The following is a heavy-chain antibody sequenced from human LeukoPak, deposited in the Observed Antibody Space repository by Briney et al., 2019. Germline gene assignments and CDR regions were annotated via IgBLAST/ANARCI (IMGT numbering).Heavy chain of an antibody. Sequence: GGSLRLSCATSGFTFSSYAMSWVRQAPGKGLEWVSAISGSGGSTYYADSVKGRFTVSRDNSKNTLYLQMNSLRAEDTAVYYCAKGFLEWLRFDPWGQGTLVTVSS. V-gene: IGHV3-23*01. CDR1: GFTFSSYA. D-gene: IGHD3-3*01. CDR2: ISGSGGST. CDR3: AKGFLEWLRFDP. J-gene: IGHJ5*02.